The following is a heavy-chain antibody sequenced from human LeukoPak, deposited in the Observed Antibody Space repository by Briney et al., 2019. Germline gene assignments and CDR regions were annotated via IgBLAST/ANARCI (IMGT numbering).Heavy chain of an antibody. D-gene: IGHD2-2*02. CDR2: IYYSGST. J-gene: IGHJ6*03. V-gene: IGHV4-59*01. Sequence: SKTLSLTCTVSGGSISSYYWTWIRQPPRKGLQWIGYIYYSGSTNYNPSLKSRVSISVDTSKNQFSLKLSSVTAADTAFYYCARLSPDCSSTSCYTYYYYMDVWGRGTTVTVSS. CDR3: ARLSPDCSSTSCYTYYYYMDV. CDR1: GGSISSYY.